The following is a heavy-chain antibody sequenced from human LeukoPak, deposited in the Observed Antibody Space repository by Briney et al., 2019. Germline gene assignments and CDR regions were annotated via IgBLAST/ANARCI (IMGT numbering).Heavy chain of an antibody. J-gene: IGHJ4*02. Sequence: GGSLRLSCAASGFTFSTYAMNWVRQAPGKGLEWVSYISSSSNTIYYADSVQGRFTISRDNANNSLYLQMNSLKGEDTGVYYCARDGYDFWSGYPTTVDFWGQGTLVTVSS. CDR2: ISSSSNTI. CDR1: GFTFSTYA. V-gene: IGHV3-48*01. CDR3: ARDGYDFWSGYPTTVDF. D-gene: IGHD3-3*01.